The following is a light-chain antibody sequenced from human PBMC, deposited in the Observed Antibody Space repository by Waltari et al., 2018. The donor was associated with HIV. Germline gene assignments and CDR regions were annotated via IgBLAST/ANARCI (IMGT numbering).Light chain of an antibody. J-gene: IGKJ3*01. CDR3: QQYDSLPFT. CDR2: GAS. CDR1: QDIDNY. V-gene: IGKV1-33*01. Sequence: DIQMTQSPSSLSASVGDRITITCQASQDIDNYLNWYQQKPGKAPKFLIYGASNLETGVPSRFSGSGSGADFTFTINSLQPEDIATYYCQQYDSLPFTFGPGTKVYIK.